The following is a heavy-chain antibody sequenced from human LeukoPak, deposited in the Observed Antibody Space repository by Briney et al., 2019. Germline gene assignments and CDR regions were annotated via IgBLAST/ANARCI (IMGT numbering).Heavy chain of an antibody. Sequence: ASVKVSCKASGYTFTSYCMHWVRQAPGPGLEWKGIINPSGGSTSYAQKFQGRVTMTRDTSTSTDYMQLSSLRSEDTAVYYCARAMGPTTNAYYFDYWGQGTLVTVSS. CDR3: ARAMGPTTNAYYFDY. J-gene: IGHJ4*02. D-gene: IGHD1-26*01. CDR2: INPSGGST. V-gene: IGHV1-46*01. CDR1: GYTFTSYC.